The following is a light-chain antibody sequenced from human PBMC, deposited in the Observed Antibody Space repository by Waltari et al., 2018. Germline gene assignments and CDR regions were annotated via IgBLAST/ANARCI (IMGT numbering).Light chain of an antibody. J-gene: IGLJ1*01. CDR2: GNN. CDR3: QSHDSSLSVLYV. CDR1: SPNIGTDAG. V-gene: IGLV1-40*01. Sequence: QSVLPQPPSVSGAPGQRVTISCTGSSPNIGTDAGVNWYQQLPGTAPKLLIWGNNNRPSGVPDRFSGSKSGTSAYLAITGLQAEDEADYYCQSHDSSLSVLYVFGTGTKVTVL.